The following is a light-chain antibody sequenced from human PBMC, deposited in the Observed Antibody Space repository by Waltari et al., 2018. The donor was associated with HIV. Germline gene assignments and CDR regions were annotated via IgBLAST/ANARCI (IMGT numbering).Light chain of an antibody. Sequence: QSVLTQPPSVSGAPGHRVTISCTGSTPNNGAGYDAPWYQQVPGTAPKLLIYGNNNRPSGVPDRFSASKSGASPSLAITGLQAEDEADYYCQSYDSSLTGSVFGGGTKLTVL. CDR3: QSYDSSLTGSV. J-gene: IGLJ2*01. CDR1: TPNNGAGYD. CDR2: GNN. V-gene: IGLV1-40*01.